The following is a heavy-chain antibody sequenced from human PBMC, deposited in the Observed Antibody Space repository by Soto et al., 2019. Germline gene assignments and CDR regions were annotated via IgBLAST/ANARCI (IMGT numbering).Heavy chain of an antibody. J-gene: IGHJ4*02. D-gene: IGHD5-12*01. CDR1: GFTFSSYA. CDR2: ISYDGSNK. Sequence: QVQLVESGGGVVQPGRSLRLSCAASGFTFSSYAMHWVRQAPGKGLEWVAVISYDGSNKYYADSVKGRFTISRDNSKNTLYLQMNGLRAEDKAVYYCANSYSGYDFGGWLYFDYWGQGTLVTVSS. V-gene: IGHV3-30-3*01. CDR3: ANSYSGYDFGGWLYFDY.